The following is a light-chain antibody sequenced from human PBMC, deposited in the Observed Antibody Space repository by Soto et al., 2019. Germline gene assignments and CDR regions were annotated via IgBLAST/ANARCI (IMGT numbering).Light chain of an antibody. CDR1: QSSSNY. CDR3: QQSYSMPWT. Sequence: DIQMTQSPSSLSASVGDRVTITCRASQSSSNYLNWYQQKPGKAPKLLIYAASSLQSGVPSRFSGSGSGTDFTLTISSLQPDDFATYYCQQSYSMPWTFGQGTKV. V-gene: IGKV1-39*01. CDR2: AAS. J-gene: IGKJ1*01.